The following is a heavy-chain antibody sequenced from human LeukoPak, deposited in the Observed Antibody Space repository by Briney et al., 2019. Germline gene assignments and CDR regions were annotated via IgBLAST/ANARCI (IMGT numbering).Heavy chain of an antibody. CDR1: GYTFTNYG. CDR2: ISAYNGNT. CDR3: ARDRSGYPPRIDY. J-gene: IGHJ4*02. D-gene: IGHD3-3*01. V-gene: IGHV1-18*01. Sequence: GASVKVSCKASGYTFTNYGVSWVRQAPGQGLEYMGWISAYNGNTNYAQKLQGRVTMTTDTSTSTAYMELRSLTSDDTAVYYCARDRSGYPPRIDYWGQETLVTVSS.